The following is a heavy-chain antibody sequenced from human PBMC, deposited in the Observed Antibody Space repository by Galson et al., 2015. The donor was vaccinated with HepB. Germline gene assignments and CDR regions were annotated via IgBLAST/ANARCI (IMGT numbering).Heavy chain of an antibody. CDR2: INHSGST. Sequence: SETLSLTCTVYGGSFSGYYWSWIRQPPGKGLEWIGEINHSGSTNYNPSLKSRVTISVDTSKNQFSLKLSSVTAADTAVYYCARGRGLVTTYAFDIWGQGTMVTVSS. J-gene: IGHJ3*02. D-gene: IGHD4-17*01. V-gene: IGHV4-34*01. CDR1: GGSFSGYY. CDR3: ARGRGLVTTYAFDI.